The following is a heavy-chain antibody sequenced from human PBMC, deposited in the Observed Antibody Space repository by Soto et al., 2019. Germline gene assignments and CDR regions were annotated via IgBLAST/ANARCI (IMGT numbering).Heavy chain of an antibody. J-gene: IGHJ6*02. D-gene: IGHD3-3*01. CDR3: ARDRRLRFLEWLPPRYGMDV. Sequence: GGSLRLSCAASGFTFSSYSMNWVRQAPGKGLEWVSSISSSSCYIYYADSVKGRFTISRDNAKNSLYPQMNSLRAEDTAVYYCARDRRLRFLEWLPPRYGMDVWGQGTTVTVSS. CDR1: GFTFSSYS. CDR2: ISSSSCYI. V-gene: IGHV3-21*01.